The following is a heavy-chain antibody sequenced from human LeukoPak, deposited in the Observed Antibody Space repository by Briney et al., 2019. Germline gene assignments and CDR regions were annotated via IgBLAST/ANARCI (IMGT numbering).Heavy chain of an antibody. CDR3: ARDIRHCSSTSCYD. CDR1: GFTFSAYW. J-gene: IGHJ4*02. CDR2: ISSSSSYI. V-gene: IGHV3-21*04. Sequence: GGSLRLSCATSGFTFSAYWMSWVRQAPGKGLEWVSSISSSSSYIYYADSVKGRFTISRDNAKNSLYLQMNSLRAEDTAVYYCARDIRHCSSTSCYDWGQGTLVTVSS. D-gene: IGHD2-2*01.